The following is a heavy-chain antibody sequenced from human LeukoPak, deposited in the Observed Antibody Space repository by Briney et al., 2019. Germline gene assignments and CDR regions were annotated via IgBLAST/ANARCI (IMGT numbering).Heavy chain of an antibody. V-gene: IGHV3-33*01. D-gene: IGHD3-10*01. CDR1: GFTLSSYG. Sequence: GGSLRLSCAASGFTLSSYGMHWVRQAPGKGLEWVAAIWYDGSNKYYADSVKGRFTISRDNSKNTLYLQMNSLRAEDTAVYYCARVSYYGSGSYYGRHFDYWGQGTLVTVSS. CDR2: IWYDGSNK. CDR3: ARVSYYGSGSYYGRHFDY. J-gene: IGHJ4*02.